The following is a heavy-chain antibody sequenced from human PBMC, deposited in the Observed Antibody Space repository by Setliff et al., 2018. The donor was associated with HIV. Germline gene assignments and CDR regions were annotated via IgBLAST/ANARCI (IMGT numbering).Heavy chain of an antibody. Sequence: GASVKVSCKSSGYTFLNSGVTWVRQAPGQGLEWMGWISAYNGNTKYAKNFQEISGTRNTSISTAYMELSSLRSEDTAVYYCARVQQWLVPDAFDIWGQGTMVTVSS. D-gene: IGHD6-19*01. CDR2: ISAYNGNT. V-gene: IGHV1-18*01. CDR1: GYTFLNSG. CDR3: ARVQQWLVPDAFDI. J-gene: IGHJ3*02.